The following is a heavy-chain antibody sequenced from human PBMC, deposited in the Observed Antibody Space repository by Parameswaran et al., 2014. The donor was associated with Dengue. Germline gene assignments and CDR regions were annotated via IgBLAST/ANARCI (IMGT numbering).Heavy chain of an antibody. D-gene: IGHD3-22*01. V-gene: IGHV4-34*01. CDR3: ARGRGGDSSGYYYYYYGMDV. CDR2: INHSGST. Sequence: VRQAPGKGLEWIGEINHSGSTNYNPSLKSRVTISVDTSKNQFSLKLSSVTAADTAVYYCARGRGGDSSGYYYYYYGMDVWGQGTTVTVSS. J-gene: IGHJ6*02.